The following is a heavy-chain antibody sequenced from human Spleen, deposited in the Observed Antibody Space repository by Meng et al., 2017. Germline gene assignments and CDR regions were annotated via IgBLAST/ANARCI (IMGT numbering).Heavy chain of an antibody. D-gene: IGHD2-21*02. CDR3: ARLCGGDCYSDDDFDY. CDR2: INHSGST. V-gene: IGHV4-34*01. Sequence: QGRLQQWGAGLLKPSETLSLTCAVYGGSFSGYYWSWIRQPPGKGLEWIGEINHSGSTNYNPSLKSRVTISVDTSKNQFSLKLSSVTAADTAVYYCARLCGGDCYSDDDFDYWGQGTLVTVSS. CDR1: GGSFSGYY. J-gene: IGHJ4*02.